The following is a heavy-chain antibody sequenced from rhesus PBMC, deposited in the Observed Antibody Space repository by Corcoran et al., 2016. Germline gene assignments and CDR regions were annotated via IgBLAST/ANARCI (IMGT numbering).Heavy chain of an antibody. V-gene: IGHV4-127*01. D-gene: IGHD2-21*01. CDR1: GYSISSGYA. CDR3: ARTDYCTGSGCYATDS. J-gene: IGHJ4*01. CDR2: IGGSVVIT. Sequence: QVQLQESGPGLVKPSETLSLTCAVSGYSISSGYAWTWIRQPPGRGLEWVGYIGGSVVITNYTPSLKLRLPISKDTSKNRFSLQLMSVTAADTAVYYCARTDYCTGSGCYATDSWGQGVLVTVSS.